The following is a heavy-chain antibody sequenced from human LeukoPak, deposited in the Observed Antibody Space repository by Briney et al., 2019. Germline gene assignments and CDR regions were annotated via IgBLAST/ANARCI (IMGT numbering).Heavy chain of an antibody. D-gene: IGHD3-3*01. CDR3: ANNLHYDSHDF. Sequence: PGGSLRLSCAASGFIFSNSWMSWFRQVPGKGLEWVANMDQDGKEKNYVASVKGRFTISRDNTKNSLFLQMNSLTAEDTAVYYCANNLHYDSHDFWGRGALVTVSS. CDR1: GFIFSNSW. J-gene: IGHJ4*02. CDR2: MDQDGKEK. V-gene: IGHV3-7*01.